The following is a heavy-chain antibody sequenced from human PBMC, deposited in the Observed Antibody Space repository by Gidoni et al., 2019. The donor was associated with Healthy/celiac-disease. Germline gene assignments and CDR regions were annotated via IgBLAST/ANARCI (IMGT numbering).Heavy chain of an antibody. Sequence: EVQLVESGGGLVQPGRSLRLSCAASGFTFADYAMHWVRQAPGKGLEWVSGISWNSGSIGYADSVKGRFTISRDNAKNSLYLQMNSLRAEDTALYYCAKGTIRAYYDFSRGQFDPWGQGTLVTVSS. V-gene: IGHV3-9*01. J-gene: IGHJ5*02. CDR3: AKGTIRAYYDFSRGQFDP. D-gene: IGHD3-3*01. CDR2: ISWNSGSI. CDR1: GFTFADYA.